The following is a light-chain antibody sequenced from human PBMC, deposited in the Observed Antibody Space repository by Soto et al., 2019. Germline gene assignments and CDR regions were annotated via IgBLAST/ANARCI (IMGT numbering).Light chain of an antibody. Sequence: IELTQFPSSLSASVGDRVTITCRASQGVSNYLAWHQQRPGKAPKLLIYEVSTLQSGVPSRFSGSGSGTDFTLTISSLQPEDFATYYCQHLNSCPITFGQGTRLEIK. CDR1: QGVSNY. V-gene: IGKV1-9*01. CDR2: EVS. CDR3: QHLNSCPIT. J-gene: IGKJ5*01.